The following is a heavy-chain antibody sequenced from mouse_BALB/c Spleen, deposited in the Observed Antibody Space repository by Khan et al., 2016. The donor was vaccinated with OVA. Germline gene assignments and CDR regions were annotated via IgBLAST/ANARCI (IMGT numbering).Heavy chain of an antibody. V-gene: IGHV2-2*02. CDR1: GFSLTTYG. D-gene: IGHD2-4*01. CDR3: ARNYDYDEGLAY. CDR2: IWSGGTT. Sequence: HVQLKQSGPGLVQPSPSLSITCTVSGFSLTTYGVHWVRQSPGKGLEWLGVIWSGGTTAYSAAFISSLSITKDNSKSQVFFKMNSLQDNDTAIYYGARNYDYDEGLAYWGQGTMVTVSA. J-gene: IGHJ3*01.